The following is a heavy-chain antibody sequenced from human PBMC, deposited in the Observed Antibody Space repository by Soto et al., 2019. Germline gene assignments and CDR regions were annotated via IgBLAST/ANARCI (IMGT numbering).Heavy chain of an antibody. CDR1: GFTFSDYY. Sequence: GGSLRLSCAASGFTFSDYYMSWIRQAPGKGLEWVSYISSRSSTIFYADSVKGRFTISRDNVKNSLYLQMNSLRAEDTAVYYCASGTNGAFFVYWGQGILITVSS. CDR2: ISSRSSTI. V-gene: IGHV3-11*01. J-gene: IGHJ4*02. D-gene: IGHD2-8*01. CDR3: ASGTNGAFFVY.